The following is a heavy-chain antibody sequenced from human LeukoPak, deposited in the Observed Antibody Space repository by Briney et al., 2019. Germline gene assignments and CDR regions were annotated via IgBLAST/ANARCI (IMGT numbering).Heavy chain of an antibody. CDR3: AREILAPGKTHDY. CDR1: GFTLSSYW. Sequence: GGALRLSCAASGFTLSSYWMHWVRQVPGKGLGWGSRINDDGRATFYADSVKGRFTISSDNAKNTLFLQINSLRAEDTAVYYCAREILAPGKTHDYWGQGTLVTVSS. J-gene: IGHJ4*02. CDR2: INDDGRAT. V-gene: IGHV3-74*01.